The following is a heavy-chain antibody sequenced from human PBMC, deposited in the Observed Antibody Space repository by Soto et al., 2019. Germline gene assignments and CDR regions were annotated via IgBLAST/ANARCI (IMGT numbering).Heavy chain of an antibody. Sequence: SETLSLTCAVYGGSFSGYYWSWIRQPPGKGLEWIGEINHSGSTNYNPSLKSRVTISVDTSKNQFSLKLGSVTAADTAVYYCARRGGFNYYGSGRDNWFDPWGQGTLVTVSS. J-gene: IGHJ5*02. D-gene: IGHD3-10*01. CDR2: INHSGST. CDR3: ARRGGFNYYGSGRDNWFDP. V-gene: IGHV4-34*01. CDR1: GGSFSGYY.